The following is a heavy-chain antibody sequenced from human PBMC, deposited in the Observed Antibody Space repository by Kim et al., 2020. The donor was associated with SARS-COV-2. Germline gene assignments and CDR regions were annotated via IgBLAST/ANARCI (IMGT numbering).Heavy chain of an antibody. J-gene: IGHJ4*02. CDR1: GFAFSTYS. D-gene: IGHD6-19*01. CDR3: ARVGRSGWTDDY. V-gene: IGHV3-48*02. CDR2: ISSSSNTI. Sequence: GGSLRLSCAASGFAFSTYSINWVRQAPGKGLEWLSYISSSSNTIYYADSVRGRFTISRDNAENSVYLQMNSLGDEHTAVYYCARVGRSGWTDDYWGQGTLVTVSS.